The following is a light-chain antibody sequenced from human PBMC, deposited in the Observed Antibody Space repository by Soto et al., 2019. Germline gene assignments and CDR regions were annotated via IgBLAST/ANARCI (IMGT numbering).Light chain of an antibody. CDR1: SSNIGANT. V-gene: IGLV1-44*01. CDR3: KSYAGSNTYV. J-gene: IGLJ1*01. Sequence: QSVLTQPPSASGTPGQGVTISCSGSSSNIGANTVSWYQHLPGTAPKLLISNSNQRPSGVPDRFSGSQSGTSASLAISGLQSEDEADYFCKSYAGSNTYVFGSGTKVTVL. CDR2: NSN.